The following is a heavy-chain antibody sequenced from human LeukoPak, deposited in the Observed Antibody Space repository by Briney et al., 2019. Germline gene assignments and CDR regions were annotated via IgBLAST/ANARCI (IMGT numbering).Heavy chain of an antibody. CDR1: GFTFVSYW. CDR2: INGYGSST. J-gene: IGHJ4*02. Sequence: GGSLRLSCAASGFTFVSYWMHWVRHAPGKALVWVSRINGYGSSTDFADSVKGRFTISRDNAKNTLYLQMNSLRAEDTAVYYCARDAPGNTALDYWGQGTLVTVSS. V-gene: IGHV3-74*01. CDR3: ARDAPGNTALDY. D-gene: IGHD5-18*01.